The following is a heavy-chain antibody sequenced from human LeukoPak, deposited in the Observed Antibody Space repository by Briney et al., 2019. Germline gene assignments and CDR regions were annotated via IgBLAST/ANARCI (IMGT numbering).Heavy chain of an antibody. CDR3: AVAYSYGRDTFDI. D-gene: IGHD5-18*01. J-gene: IGHJ3*02. CDR1: GYIFTSYY. CDR2: INPSGGST. V-gene: IGHV1-46*01. Sequence: ASVKVSCKASGYIFTSYYMHWVRQAPGQGLEWMGIINPSGGSTSYAQKFQGRVTMARDTSTSTVYMELSSLRSEDTAVYYCAVAYSYGRDTFDIWGQGTMVTVSS.